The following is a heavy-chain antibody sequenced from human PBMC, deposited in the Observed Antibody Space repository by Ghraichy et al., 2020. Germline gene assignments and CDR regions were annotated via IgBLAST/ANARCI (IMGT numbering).Heavy chain of an antibody. CDR3: ASLPQGYYGSGSYYMFDY. V-gene: IGHV3-21*01. CDR1: GFTFSSYS. CDR2: ISSSSSYI. D-gene: IGHD3-10*01. Sequence: GGSLRLSCAASGFTFSSYSMNWVRQAPGKGLEWVSSISSSSSYIYYADSVKGRFTISRDNAKNSLYLQMNSLRAEDTAVYYCASLPQGYYGSGSYYMFDYWGQGTLVTVSS. J-gene: IGHJ4*02.